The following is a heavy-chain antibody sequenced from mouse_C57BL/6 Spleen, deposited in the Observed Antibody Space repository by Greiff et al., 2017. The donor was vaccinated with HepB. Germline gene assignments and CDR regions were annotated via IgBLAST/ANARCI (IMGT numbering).Heavy chain of an antibody. CDR2: IDPSDSYT. J-gene: IGHJ3*01. CDR1: GYTFTSYW. Sequence: QVQLQQPGAELVWPGTSVKLSCKASGYTFTSYWMHWVKQRPGQGLEWIGVIDPSDSYTNYNQKFKGKATLTVDTSSSTAYMQLSSLTSEDSAVYYCARTDSEAWFAYWGQGTLVTVSA. CDR3: ARTDSEAWFAY. V-gene: IGHV1-59*01.